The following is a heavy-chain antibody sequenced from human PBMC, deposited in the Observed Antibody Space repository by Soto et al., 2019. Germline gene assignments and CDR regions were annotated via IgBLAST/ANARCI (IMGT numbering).Heavy chain of an antibody. V-gene: IGHV1-18*01. CDR2: ISGYNDNT. CDR1: GYTFTTYG. J-gene: IGHJ3*02. CDR3: GKDPNGDYVGAFDI. D-gene: IGHD4-17*01. Sequence: GASVKVSCKSSGYTFTTYGISWVRQAPGQGLEWMGWISGYNDNTKYAQNLQGRVTMTTDTSTTTAYMELRSLRSDDTAVYYCGKDPNGDYVGAFDICGQGTMVTVSS.